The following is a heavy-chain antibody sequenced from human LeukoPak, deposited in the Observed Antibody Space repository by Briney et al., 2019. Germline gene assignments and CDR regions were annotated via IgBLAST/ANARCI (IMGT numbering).Heavy chain of an antibody. J-gene: IGHJ3*02. D-gene: IGHD1-1*01. CDR3: ARVASSNTKYNGFDI. V-gene: IGHV3-48*04. CDR2: ISSDSSPI. CDR1: GFTFSSYG. Sequence: GGSLRLSCAASGFTFSSYGMNGVRQAPGKGLEWVSYISSDSSPIYYADSVKVRFTISRDNAKNSLYLQMNSLRAEGTAVYYCARVASSNTKYNGFDIWGQGTMVTVSS.